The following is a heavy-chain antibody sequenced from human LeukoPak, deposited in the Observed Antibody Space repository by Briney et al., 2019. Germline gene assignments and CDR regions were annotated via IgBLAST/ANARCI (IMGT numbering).Heavy chain of an antibody. CDR1: GGSISSGGYS. V-gene: IGHV4-30-2*01. CDR2: IYHSGST. J-gene: IGHJ4*02. CDR3: ARSLFRDSGYAIGGY. D-gene: IGHD5-12*01. Sequence: PSETLSLTCAVSGGSISSGGYSWSWIRQPPGKGLEWIGYIYHSGSTYYNPSLKSRVTISRDTSKKQFSLKLSSVTAADTAVYYCARSLFRDSGYAIGGYWGQGTLVTVSS.